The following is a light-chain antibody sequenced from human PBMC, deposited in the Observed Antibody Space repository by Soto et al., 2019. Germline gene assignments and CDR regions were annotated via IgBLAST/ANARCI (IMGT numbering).Light chain of an antibody. J-gene: IGKJ5*01. CDR1: QRVSSN. CDR2: DAS. CDR3: QQRSNWPPIT. V-gene: IGKV3-11*01. Sequence: IVLTKSPGTLSLCQGERATLACRAIQRVSSNLAWYQQKPGQAPRLLIYDASNRATGIPARFSGSGSGTDFTLTISSLEPEDFAVYYCQQRSNWPPITFGQGTRLEIK.